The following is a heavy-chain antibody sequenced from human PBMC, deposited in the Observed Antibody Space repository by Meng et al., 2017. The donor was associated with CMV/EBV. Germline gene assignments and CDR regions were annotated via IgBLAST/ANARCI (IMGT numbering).Heavy chain of an antibody. D-gene: IGHD2-2*01. CDR1: GFTFSSYW. V-gene: IGHV3-7*01. CDR3: SATRPTTRYCSSTSCYLYYYYGMDV. Sequence: SLKISCAASGFTFSSYWMSWVRQAPGKGLEWVANIKQDGSEKYYVDSVKGRFTISRDNAKNSLYLQMNSLRAEDTAVYYCSATRPTTRYCSSTSCYLYYYYGMDVWGQGTTVTVSS. J-gene: IGHJ6*02. CDR2: IKQDGSEK.